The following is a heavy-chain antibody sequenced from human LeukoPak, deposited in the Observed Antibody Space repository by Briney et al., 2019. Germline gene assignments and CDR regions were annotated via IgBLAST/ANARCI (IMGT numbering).Heavy chain of an antibody. D-gene: IGHD3-3*01. Sequence: ASVKVSCKASGYSFTSCGISWVRQAPGQGLEWMGWISAYNGNTNYAQKLQGRVTMTTDTSTSTAYMELRSLRSDDTAVYYCARERRGYDFWSGYYDAFDIWGQGTMVTVSS. V-gene: IGHV1-18*01. CDR3: ARERRGYDFWSGYYDAFDI. CDR2: ISAYNGNT. CDR1: GYSFTSCG. J-gene: IGHJ3*02.